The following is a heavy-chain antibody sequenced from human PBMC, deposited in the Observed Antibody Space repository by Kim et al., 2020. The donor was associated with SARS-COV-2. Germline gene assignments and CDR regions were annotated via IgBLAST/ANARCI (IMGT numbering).Heavy chain of an antibody. D-gene: IGHD3-16*01. Sequence: GGSLRLSCATSGFTFSAYDMNWVRQAPGKGLEWLSFITKSSTTIYYADSVEGRFTISRDNAKNSLFLQMNSLRDEATALYYCVRDRMGGAFDIWGQGTL. CDR1: GFTFSAYD. CDR2: ITKSSTTI. V-gene: IGHV3-48*02. CDR3: VRDRMGGAFDI. J-gene: IGHJ3*02.